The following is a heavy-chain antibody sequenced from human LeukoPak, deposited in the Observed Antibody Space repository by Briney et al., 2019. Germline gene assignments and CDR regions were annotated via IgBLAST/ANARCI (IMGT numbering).Heavy chain of an antibody. J-gene: IGHJ4*02. CDR1: GDSISSYY. D-gene: IGHD3-16*01. CDR2: INYSGNT. Sequence: SDTLSLTCTVSGDSISSYYWSWIWQPPGQGPEWMGYINYSGNTNDNPSLKSRVTISVDTSKHQFSLRRTSVTAADTAVYYCAREGRPAYVYFDCWGQGTLGTVSS. V-gene: IGHV4-59*01. CDR3: AREGRPAYVYFDC.